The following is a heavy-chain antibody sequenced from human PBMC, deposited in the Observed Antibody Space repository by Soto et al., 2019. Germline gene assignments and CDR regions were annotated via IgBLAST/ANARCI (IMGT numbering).Heavy chain of an antibody. J-gene: IGHJ3*02. CDR1: RFTFSTYW. CDR2: INSDGSTT. V-gene: IGHV3-74*01. CDR3: ATGGGNSDWYSAFDI. Sequence: EGSLRLSCAATRFTFSTYWVHWVRQAPGKGLVWVSRINSDGSTTNYADSVKGRFTISRDNANNTLYLQMNSLRAEDTAVYYCATGGGNSDWYSAFDIWGQGTMVTVSS. D-gene: IGHD6-19*01.